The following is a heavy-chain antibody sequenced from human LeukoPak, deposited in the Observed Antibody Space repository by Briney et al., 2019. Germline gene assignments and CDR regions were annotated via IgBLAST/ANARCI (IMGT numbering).Heavy chain of an antibody. CDR3: ARRLPSINTWYCCDC. CDR1: GFTFSSYA. V-gene: IGHV3-23*01. D-gene: IGHD6-13*01. CDR2: ISGSGVTT. J-gene: IGHJ4*02. Sequence: GGSLRLSCAASGFTFSSYAMNWVRQAPGKGLEWVSVISGSGVTTYYADSVKGRFTISRDNSENTLYLQMNSLRADDTAVYYCARRLPSINTWYCCDCWGQGTPVTVSS.